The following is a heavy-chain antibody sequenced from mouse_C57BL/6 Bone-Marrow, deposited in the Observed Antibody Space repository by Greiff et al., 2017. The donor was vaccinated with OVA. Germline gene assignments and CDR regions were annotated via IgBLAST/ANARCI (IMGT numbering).Heavy chain of an antibody. Sequence: DVQLVESGGDLVKPGGSLKLSCAASGFTFSSYGMSWVRQTPDKRLEWVATISSGGSYTYYPDSVKGRFTISRDNAKNTLYLQMSSLKSEDTAMYYCARTSLTGTGAMDYWGQGTSVTVSS. CDR2: ISSGGSYT. V-gene: IGHV5-6*01. CDR1: GFTFSSYG. D-gene: IGHD4-1*01. J-gene: IGHJ4*01. CDR3: ARTSLTGTGAMDY.